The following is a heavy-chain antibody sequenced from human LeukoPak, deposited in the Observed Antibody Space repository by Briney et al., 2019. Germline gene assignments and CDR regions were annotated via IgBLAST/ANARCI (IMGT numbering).Heavy chain of an antibody. CDR1: GFTFSSYG. Sequence: GGSLRLSCAASGFTFSSYGMHWVRQAPGKGLEWVSYISSSGSTIYYADSVKGRFTISRDNAKNSLYLQMNSLRAEDTAVYYCARIDILTGYYMNYDDYWGQGTLVTVSS. CDR3: ARIDILTGYYMNYDDY. CDR2: ISSSGSTI. V-gene: IGHV3-48*04. D-gene: IGHD3-9*01. J-gene: IGHJ4*02.